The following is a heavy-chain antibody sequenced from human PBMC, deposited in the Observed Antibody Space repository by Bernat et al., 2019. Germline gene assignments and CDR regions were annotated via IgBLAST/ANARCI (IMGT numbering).Heavy chain of an antibody. D-gene: IGHD6-13*01. CDR3: TTGYGSDWYG. Sequence: QMEESGGGLVKPGGSLRLSCVASGFQISDAWVSWVRQAPGKGLEWIAYIKRKIDGETIDYAAPVKGRFSIARDDSKNTAFLQMNSLKTEDTAVYFCTTGYGSDWYGWGQGTLVTVSS. J-gene: IGHJ4*02. CDR1: GFQISDAW. V-gene: IGHV3-15*01. CDR2: IKRKIDGETI.